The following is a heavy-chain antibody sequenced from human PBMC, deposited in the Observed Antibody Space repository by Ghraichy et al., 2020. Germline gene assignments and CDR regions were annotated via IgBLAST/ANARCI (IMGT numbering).Heavy chain of an antibody. Sequence: SQTLSLTCTVSGGSIINNSSYYWGWIRQPPGKGLEWIGSIYYSGSSGSTYYNPSLKSRVTISVDTSKNQFSLKLRFGTAADTAIYYCASLERATRGLHFDYWGQGTLVTVSS. CDR3: ASLERATRGLHFDY. CDR1: GGSIINNSSYY. V-gene: IGHV4-39*01. CDR2: IYYSGSSGST. D-gene: IGHD1-26*01. J-gene: IGHJ4*02.